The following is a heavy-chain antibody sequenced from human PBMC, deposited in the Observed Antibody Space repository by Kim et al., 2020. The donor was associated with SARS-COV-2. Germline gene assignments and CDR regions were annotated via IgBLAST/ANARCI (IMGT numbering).Heavy chain of an antibody. Sequence: YNPSLKSRVTLSVDTSKNQFSLKLSSVTAADTAVYYCARMEVQLWPHFDYWGQGTLVTVSS. D-gene: IGHD5-18*01. CDR3: ARMEVQLWPHFDY. J-gene: IGHJ4*02. V-gene: IGHV4-31*02.